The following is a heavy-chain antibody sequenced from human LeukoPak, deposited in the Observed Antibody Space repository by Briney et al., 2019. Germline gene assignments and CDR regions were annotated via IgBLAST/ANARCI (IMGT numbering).Heavy chain of an antibody. D-gene: IGHD2-2*01. CDR2: IYPGDSDT. Sequence: GESLKISCKGSGYSFTSYWIGWVRQMLGKGLEWMGIIYPGDSDTRYSPSFQGQVTISADKSISTAYLQWSSLKASDTAMYYCARSGGVVVPAAIYMDVWGKGTTVTVSS. CDR3: ARSGGVVVPAAIYMDV. V-gene: IGHV5-51*01. CDR1: GYSFTSYW. J-gene: IGHJ6*03.